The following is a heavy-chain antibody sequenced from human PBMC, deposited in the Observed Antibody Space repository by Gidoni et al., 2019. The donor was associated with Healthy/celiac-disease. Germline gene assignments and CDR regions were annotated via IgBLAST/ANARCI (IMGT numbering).Heavy chain of an antibody. D-gene: IGHD5-12*01. CDR2: ISYDGSNK. Sequence: VQLGESGGDVVQPRRSLRPSCAASGFTFRSYGIPWFRTAPGKGLEWVGVISYDGSNKYYADSVKGRLNISRENSKKTWYLQMNRLRAEETAVYYCAKDQEIVATEEAFDIWGQGTMVTVSS. J-gene: IGHJ3*02. CDR3: AKDQEIVATEEAFDI. CDR1: GFTFRSYG. V-gene: IGHV3-30*18.